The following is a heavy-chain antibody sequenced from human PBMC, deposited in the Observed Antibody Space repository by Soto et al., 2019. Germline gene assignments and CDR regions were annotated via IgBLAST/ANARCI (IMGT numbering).Heavy chain of an antibody. CDR3: ARERGKITIFGVVTSDAFEI. J-gene: IGHJ3*02. V-gene: IGHV1-18*01. CDR1: GYTFTSYG. Sequence: ASVKVSCKASGYTFTSYGISWVRQAPGQGLEWMGWISAYNGNTNYAQKLQGRVTMTTDTSTSTAYMELRSLRSDDTAVYYCARERGKITIFGVVTSDAFEIWGQGTMVTVSS. D-gene: IGHD3-3*01. CDR2: ISAYNGNT.